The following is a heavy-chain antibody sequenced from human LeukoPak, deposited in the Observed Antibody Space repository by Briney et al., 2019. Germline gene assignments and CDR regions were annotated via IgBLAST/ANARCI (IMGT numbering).Heavy chain of an antibody. V-gene: IGHV1-46*01. Sequence: ASVKVSCKASGYTFTSYYMHWVRQAPGQGLEWMGIINPSGGSTSYAQKFQGRVTMTRDTSTSTVYMELSSLRSEDTAVYYCARDHEGDTAMVPALDYWGQGTLVTVSS. D-gene: IGHD5-18*01. J-gene: IGHJ4*02. CDR2: INPSGGST. CDR3: ARDHEGDTAMVPALDY. CDR1: GYTFTSYY.